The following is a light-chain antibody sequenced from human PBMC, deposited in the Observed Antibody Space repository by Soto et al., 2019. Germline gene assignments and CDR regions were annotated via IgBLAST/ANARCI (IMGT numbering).Light chain of an antibody. CDR1: QSISSY. CDR3: QQTYSTPVT. Sequence: DIQMTQSPSSLSASVGDRVTITCWASQSISSYLNWYQQKPGKAPKLLIYFASILQSGVPSRFGGSGSGTDFSLTISRLQPEDFATYYCQQTYSTPVTFGQGTKVEV. CDR2: FAS. V-gene: IGKV1-39*01. J-gene: IGKJ1*01.